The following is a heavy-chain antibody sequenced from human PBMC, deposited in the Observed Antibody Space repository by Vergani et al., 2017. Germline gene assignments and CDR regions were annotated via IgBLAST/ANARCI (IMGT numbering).Heavy chain of an antibody. Sequence: QVQLQESGPRLVRPSQTLSLTCTVSGGSINTYYWSWIRQSPGKGLEWIGYIYSTGSTNYNPYLNSRVTMSVDTSKNQFSLNLRSVSAADTAVYFCARVAPSNSEVTPTAFDVWGQGTMVTVSS. D-gene: IGHD1-1*01. J-gene: IGHJ3*01. V-gene: IGHV4-59*13. CDR2: IYSTGST. CDR1: GGSINTYY. CDR3: ARVAPSNSEVTPTAFDV.